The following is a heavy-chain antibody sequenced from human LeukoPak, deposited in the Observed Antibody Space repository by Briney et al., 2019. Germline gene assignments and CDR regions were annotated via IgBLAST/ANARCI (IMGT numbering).Heavy chain of an antibody. V-gene: IGHV3-7*01. J-gene: IGHJ3*02. CDR1: GFTFSAYA. Sequence: WGSLRLSCAASGFTFSAYAMTWVRQAPGKGLEWVATIRVDGSVEYPEDSRKGRFTISRDNAWNSLYLQMDSLRVEDTAVYYCATYSGPDKWDASDMWGQGTLVTVSP. CDR3: ATYSGPDKWDASDM. D-gene: IGHD1-26*01. CDR2: IRVDGSVE.